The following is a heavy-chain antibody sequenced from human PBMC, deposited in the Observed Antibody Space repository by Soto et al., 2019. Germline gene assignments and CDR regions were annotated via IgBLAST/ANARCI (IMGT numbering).Heavy chain of an antibody. Sequence: ASVKVSCKASGYTFTSYGISLVRQAPGQGLEWMGWISAYNGNTNYAQKLQGRVTMTTDTSTSTAYMELRSLRSDDTAVYYCARDLYYYDSSGPTLYFDYWGQGTLVTVSS. J-gene: IGHJ4*02. CDR1: GYTFTSYG. CDR3: ARDLYYYDSSGPTLYFDY. V-gene: IGHV1-18*01. D-gene: IGHD3-22*01. CDR2: ISAYNGNT.